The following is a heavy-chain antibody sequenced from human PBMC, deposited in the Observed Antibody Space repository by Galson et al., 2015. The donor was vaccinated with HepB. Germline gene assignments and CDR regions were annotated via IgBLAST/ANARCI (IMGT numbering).Heavy chain of an antibody. CDR1: GYTFTTFP. V-gene: IGHV1-3*01. CDR2: ISATNADT. Sequence: SVKVSCKASGYTFTTFPMHWVRQAPGQSLEWMGYISATNADTKYSQKFQDRVTITSDTSTNTAFMELSNLNSEDTAVYYCARNASAVGFDIWGQRALFTVSS. D-gene: IGHD1-26*01. CDR3: ARNASAVGFDI. J-gene: IGHJ1*01.